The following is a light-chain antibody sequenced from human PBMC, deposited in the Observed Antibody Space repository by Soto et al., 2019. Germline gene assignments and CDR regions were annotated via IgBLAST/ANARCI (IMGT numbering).Light chain of an antibody. Sequence: DIQMTQSPSTLSASVGDRVTITCRASQSISSWLAWYQQKPGKAPKLLIYKASSLESGVPSRFSGSGSGTESTLTISSLQPDDSATYYCQQYYTDSYTFGQGTNLEIK. J-gene: IGKJ2*01. V-gene: IGKV1-5*03. CDR3: QQYYTDSYT. CDR2: KAS. CDR1: QSISSW.